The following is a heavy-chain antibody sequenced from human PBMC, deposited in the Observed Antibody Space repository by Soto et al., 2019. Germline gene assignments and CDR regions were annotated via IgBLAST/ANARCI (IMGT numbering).Heavy chain of an antibody. CDR1: GGTFSSYT. CDR2: IIPILGIA. CDR3: ARGGDSGPGGGYFDY. D-gene: IGHD2-21*01. Sequence: QVQLVQSGAEVKKPGSSVKVSCKASGGTFSSYTISWVRQAPGQGLEWMGRIIPILGIANYAQKFQGRVTITADKSTRTAYLELSSLRSEDTAVYYCARGGDSGPGGGYFDYWGQGTLVTVSS. J-gene: IGHJ4*02. V-gene: IGHV1-69*02.